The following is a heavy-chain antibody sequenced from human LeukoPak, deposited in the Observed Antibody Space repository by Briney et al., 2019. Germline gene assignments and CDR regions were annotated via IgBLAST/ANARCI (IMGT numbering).Heavy chain of an antibody. CDR2: INSDGSST. CDR3: ARDLFYCSGGSCYSRNGFDI. Sequence: GGSLRLSCAASGFTFSAYWMHWVRQAPGKGLLWVSRINSDGSSTSYADSVKGRFTISRDNAENTLYLQMNSLRAEDTAVYYCARDLFYCSGGSCYSRNGFDIWGQGTMVTVSS. CDR1: GFTFSAYW. D-gene: IGHD2-15*01. V-gene: IGHV3-74*01. J-gene: IGHJ3*02.